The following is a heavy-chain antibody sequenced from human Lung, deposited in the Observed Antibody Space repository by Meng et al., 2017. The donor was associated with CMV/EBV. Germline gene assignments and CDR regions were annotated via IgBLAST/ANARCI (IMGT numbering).Heavy chain of an antibody. Sequence: SGXXLVXPTETLTLTCNVSGFSLNNGRMRVSWIRQPPGKALEWLAHIFSNDEKSYSTSLKSRLTISKDSSRSQVVLTMTNMDPVDTGTYYCARMATYYYYGLDVXGQGTTVTVSS. J-gene: IGHJ6*02. CDR2: IFSNDEK. CDR3: ARMATYYYYGLDV. V-gene: IGHV2-26*01. CDR1: GFSLNNGRMR.